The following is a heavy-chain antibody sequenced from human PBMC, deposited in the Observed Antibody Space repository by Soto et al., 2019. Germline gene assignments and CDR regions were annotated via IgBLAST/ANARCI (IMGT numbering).Heavy chain of an antibody. D-gene: IGHD4-17*01. CDR2: IYSGGST. CDR1: GFIVSSSY. CDR3: ARERLVTTHPTYFDY. J-gene: IGHJ4*02. V-gene: IGHV3-53*01. Sequence: QPGGSLRLSCAASGFIVSSSYMNWVRQAPGKGLEWVSVIYSGGSTYYADSVQGRFTISRDNSKNTLYLQMNSLRAEDTAVYYCARERLVTTHPTYFDYWGQGTLVTVSS.